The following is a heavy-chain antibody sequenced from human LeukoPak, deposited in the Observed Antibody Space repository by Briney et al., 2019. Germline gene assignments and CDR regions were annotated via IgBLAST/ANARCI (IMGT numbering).Heavy chain of an antibody. CDR3: AKDSYSSSWSYFDY. J-gene: IGHJ4*02. D-gene: IGHD6-13*01. Sequence: GGSLRLSCAASGFTFSSYAMNWVRQAPGKGLEWVSAISGSGGSTYYADSVKGRFTISRDNSKNTLYLQMNSLRAEDTAVYYCAKDSYSSSWSYFDYWGQGTLVTVSS. CDR1: GFTFSSYA. V-gene: IGHV3-23*01. CDR2: ISGSGGST.